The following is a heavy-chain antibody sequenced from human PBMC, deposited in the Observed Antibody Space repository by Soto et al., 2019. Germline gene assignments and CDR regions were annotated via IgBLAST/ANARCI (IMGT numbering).Heavy chain of an antibody. D-gene: IGHD3-22*01. CDR3: ARGTMIVASGWFDP. V-gene: IGHV4-34*01. CDR2: INHSGST. CDR1: GGSFSGYY. Sequence: SETLSLTCAVYGGSFSGYYWSWIRQPPGKGLEWIGEINHSGSTNYNPSLKSRVTISVDTSKNQFSLKLSSVTAADTAVYYCARGTMIVASGWFDPWGQGTLVTVSS. J-gene: IGHJ5*02.